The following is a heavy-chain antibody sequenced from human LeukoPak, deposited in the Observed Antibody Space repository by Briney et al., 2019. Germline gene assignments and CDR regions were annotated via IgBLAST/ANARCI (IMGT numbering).Heavy chain of an antibody. CDR1: GFTFSSYS. V-gene: IGHV3-21*01. Sequence: NPGGSLRLSCAASGFTFSSYSMNWVRQAPGKGLEWVSSISSSSSYIYYADSVKGRFTISRDNAKNSLYLQMNSLRAEDTAVYYCASEEYCSSTSCYKAFDIWGQGTMVTVSS. CDR2: ISSSSSYI. J-gene: IGHJ3*02. CDR3: ASEEYCSSTSCYKAFDI. D-gene: IGHD2-2*02.